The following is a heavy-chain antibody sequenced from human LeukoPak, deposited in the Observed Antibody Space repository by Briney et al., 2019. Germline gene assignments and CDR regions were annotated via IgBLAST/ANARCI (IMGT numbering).Heavy chain of an antibody. CDR1: GVSMSSYY. V-gene: IGHV4-59*12. J-gene: IGHJ4*02. D-gene: IGHD5-12*01. CDR2: IYYSGST. Sequence: TLSLTCSVSGVSMSSYYWSWIRQPPGKGLEWIGYIYYSGSTNYNPSLKSRVTISVDTSKNQFSLKLGSVTAADTAVYYCARGVGLRSGFDYWGQGTLVTVSS. CDR3: ARGVGLRSGFDY.